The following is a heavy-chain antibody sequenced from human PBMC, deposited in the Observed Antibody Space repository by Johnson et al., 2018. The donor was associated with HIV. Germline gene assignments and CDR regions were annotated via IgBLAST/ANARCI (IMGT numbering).Heavy chain of an antibody. D-gene: IGHD5-24*01. J-gene: IGHJ3*02. CDR3: ARVRGWLQHDAFDI. Sequence: QVQPVESGGGVVQPGRSLRLSCAASGVIFSDYYMSWIRQAPGKVLEWVSYISGSGNSIYYADSVEGRFTNSRDNAKNSLYLQMDSLRAEDTAVYYCARVRGWLQHDAFDIWGQGTMVTVSS. CDR2: ISGSGNSI. CDR1: GVIFSDYY. V-gene: IGHV3-11*04.